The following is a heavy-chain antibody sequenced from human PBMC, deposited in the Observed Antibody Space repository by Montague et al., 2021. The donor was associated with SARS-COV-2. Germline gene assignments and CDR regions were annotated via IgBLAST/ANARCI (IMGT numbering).Heavy chain of an antibody. J-gene: IGHJ5*02. Sequence: SETLSLTCSVSSDSIRSSGYYWGWIRQPPGKGLEWIGTVYYSGSTNYNPSLKSRVTMPVDTSKNQFSLELRSVTAAGTAVYYCARLGFVELWLNLGWFDPWGQGTLVTVSS. CDR1: SDSIRSSGYY. CDR3: ARLGFVELWLNLGWFDP. CDR2: VYYSGST. D-gene: IGHD3-16*02. V-gene: IGHV4-39*01.